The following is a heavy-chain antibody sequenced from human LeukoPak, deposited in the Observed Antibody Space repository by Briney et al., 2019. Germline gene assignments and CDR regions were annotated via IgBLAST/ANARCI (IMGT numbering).Heavy chain of an antibody. CDR2: ISSSSSYI. D-gene: IGHD3-10*01. CDR1: GFTFSSYS. CDR3: ASFSDLLLWFGESKYYFDY. Sequence: GGSLRLSCAASGFTFSSYSMNWVRQAPGKGLEWVSSISSSSSYIYYADSVKGRFTISRDNAKNSLYLQMSSLRAEDTAVYYCASFSDLLLWFGESKYYFDYWGQGTLVTVSS. J-gene: IGHJ4*02. V-gene: IGHV3-21*01.